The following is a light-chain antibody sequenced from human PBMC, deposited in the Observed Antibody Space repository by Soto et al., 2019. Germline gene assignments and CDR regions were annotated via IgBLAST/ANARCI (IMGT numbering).Light chain of an antibody. Sequence: ELVLKQSPGTLSLSPGERATLSCRASQSVKSTYLAWYQKKPGQAPRLLIYGASTRATGIPARFSGSGSGTDFTLTITSLEPEDFAVYYCQQRSNWPPTFGQGTKVDIK. J-gene: IGKJ1*01. CDR3: QQRSNWPPT. CDR1: QSVKSTY. V-gene: IGKV3D-20*02. CDR2: GAS.